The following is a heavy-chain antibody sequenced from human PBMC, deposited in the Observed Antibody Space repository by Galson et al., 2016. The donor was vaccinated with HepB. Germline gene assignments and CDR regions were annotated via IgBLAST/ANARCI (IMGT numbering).Heavy chain of an antibody. Sequence: SLRLSCAASGFTFSDYWMNWVRQAPGQGLEWVANIKRDGGQIYYVDSVKCRFTISRDNFQNSLFLQMNSLRAEDTAVYYCARAQWRQARRAAYFDYWGQGALVTVSS. D-gene: IGHD5-18*01. V-gene: IGHV3-7*04. CDR3: ARAQWRQARRAAYFDY. CDR1: GFTFSDYW. J-gene: IGHJ4*02. CDR2: IKRDGGQI.